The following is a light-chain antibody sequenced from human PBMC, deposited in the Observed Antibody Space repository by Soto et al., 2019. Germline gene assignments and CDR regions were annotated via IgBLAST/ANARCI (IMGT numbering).Light chain of an antibody. V-gene: IGKV1-16*01. CDR3: QQYNSYSRT. CDR2: AAS. CDR1: QGISSY. Sequence: DIHLTQSPSSLSASVGYRFTITCRVSQGISSYLNWYRQKPGKVPKLLIYAASTLQSGVPSRFRGSGSGTDFTLTISSLQPEDFEPYFCQQYNSYSRTFGQGTKVDIK. J-gene: IGKJ1*01.